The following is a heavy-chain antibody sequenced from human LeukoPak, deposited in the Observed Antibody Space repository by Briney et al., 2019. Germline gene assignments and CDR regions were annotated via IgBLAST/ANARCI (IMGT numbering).Heavy chain of an antibody. J-gene: IGHJ4*02. V-gene: IGHV3-30-3*01. CDR3: ASKKNPRGERGEALDY. CDR1: GFTFSTYA. CDR2: ISYDGSNK. D-gene: IGHD3-16*01. Sequence: PGGSLRLSCAASGFTFSTYAMHWVRQAPGKRLEWVAVISYDGSNKYYADSVKGRFTISRDNSKNTLYLQMNSLRAEDTAIYYCASKKNPRGERGEALDYWGQGTLVTVSS.